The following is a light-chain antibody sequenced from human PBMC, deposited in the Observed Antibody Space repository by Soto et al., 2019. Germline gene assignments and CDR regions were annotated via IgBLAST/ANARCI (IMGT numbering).Light chain of an antibody. CDR2: QDT. Sequence: SYELTQPPSVSVSPGQTASITCSGAKLGVKYTCWYQQKPGQSPVLVIYQDTKRPSGIPERFSGSNSGNTATPTISGVQAMDEADYYCQAWDSSHVVFGGGTKVTVL. CDR1: KLGVKY. V-gene: IGLV3-1*01. J-gene: IGLJ2*01. CDR3: QAWDSSHVV.